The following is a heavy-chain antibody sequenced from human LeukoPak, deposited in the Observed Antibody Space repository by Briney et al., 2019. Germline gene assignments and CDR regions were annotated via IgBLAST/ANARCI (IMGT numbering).Heavy chain of an antibody. CDR3: GRGLDYDFGRGYWCEY. J-gene: IGHJ4*02. V-gene: IGHV1-69*13. CDR1: GGTFTSYA. CDR2: IIPIFGTA. D-gene: IGHD3-3*01. Sequence: GASVKVSCKSSGGTFTSYAISWVRQAPGQGLEWMGGIIPIFGTANYAQKFHGRVTITADESTSTAYMEQSSLRYEETAVYYYGRGLDYDFGRGYWCEYGGQGTLVTVSA.